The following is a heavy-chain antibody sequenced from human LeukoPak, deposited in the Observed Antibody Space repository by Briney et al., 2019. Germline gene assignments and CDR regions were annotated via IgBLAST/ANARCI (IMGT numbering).Heavy chain of an antibody. V-gene: IGHV3-23*01. J-gene: IGHJ4*02. CDR1: GFTFSSYA. D-gene: IGHD3-3*01. Sequence: PGGSLRLSCAASGFTFSSYAMTWVRQTPGKGLEWVSSIGGSGDGIYYGDSVKGRFTISRDNSKNTVYLQMNSLRAEDTAVYYCAKEVGYDFWSGQCYFDYWGQGTLVTVSS. CDR2: IGGSGDGI. CDR3: AKEVGYDFWSGQCYFDY.